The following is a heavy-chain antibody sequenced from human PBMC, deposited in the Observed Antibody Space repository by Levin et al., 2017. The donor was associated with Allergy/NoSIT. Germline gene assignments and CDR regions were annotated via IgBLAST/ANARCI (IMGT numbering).Heavy chain of an antibody. J-gene: IGHJ6*02. CDR3: AREVAARVVSGMDV. Sequence: GESLKISCKASGYTFTGYYMHWVRQAPGQGLEWMGWINPNSGGTNYAQKFQGRVTMTRDTSISTAYMELSRLRSDDTAVYYCAREVAARVVSGMDVWGQGTTVTVSS. CDR2: INPNSGGT. CDR1: GYTFTGYY. D-gene: IGHD6-6*01. V-gene: IGHV1-2*02.